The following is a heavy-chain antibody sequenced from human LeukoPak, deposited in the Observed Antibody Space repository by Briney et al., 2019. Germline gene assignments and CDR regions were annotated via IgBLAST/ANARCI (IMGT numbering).Heavy chain of an antibody. CDR2: IRYDGSNK. CDR1: GFTFSSYG. CDR3: AKEARDIVVVPAAMASSSGYFDY. Sequence: GGSLRLSCAASGFTFSSYGMHWVRQAPGKGLEWVAFIRYDGSNKYYADSVKGRFTISRDNSKNTLYLQMNSLRAEDTAVYYCAKEARDIVVVPAAMASSSGYFDYWGQGTLVTVSS. J-gene: IGHJ4*02. V-gene: IGHV3-30*02. D-gene: IGHD2-2*01.